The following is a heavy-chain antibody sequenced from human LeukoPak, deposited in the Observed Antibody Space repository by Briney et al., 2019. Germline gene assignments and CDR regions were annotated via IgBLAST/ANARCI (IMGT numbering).Heavy chain of an antibody. CDR1: GFTVNSYA. D-gene: IGHD2-2*01. CDR2: ISGSGGST. Sequence: GGSLRLSCDASGFTVNSYAMSWVRQAPGKGLEWVSAISGSGGSTYYADSVKGRFTISRDNSKNTLYLQMNSLRAEDTAVYYCAKGARYCSSTSCYFPGNGPFDYWGQGTLVTVSS. CDR3: AKGARYCSSTSCYFPGNGPFDY. V-gene: IGHV3-23*01. J-gene: IGHJ4*02.